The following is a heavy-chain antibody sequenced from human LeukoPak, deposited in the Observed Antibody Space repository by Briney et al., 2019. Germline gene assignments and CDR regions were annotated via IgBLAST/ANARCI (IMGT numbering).Heavy chain of an antibody. D-gene: IGHD3-10*01. CDR3: AKGPGSGSYYFL. V-gene: IGHV3-23*01. J-gene: IGHJ4*02. CDR1: GFTFSSYA. CDR2: ISGGGGST. Sequence: GGSLRLSCAASGFTFSSYAMSWVRQAPGKGLEWVSAISGGGGSTYYADSVKGRFTISRGNSKNTLYLQMNSLRAEDTAVYYCAKGPGSGSYYFLWGQGTLVTVSS.